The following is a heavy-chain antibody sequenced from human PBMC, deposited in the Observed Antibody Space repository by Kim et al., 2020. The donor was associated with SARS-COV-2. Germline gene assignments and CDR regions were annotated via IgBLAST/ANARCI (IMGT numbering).Heavy chain of an antibody. CDR3: ARSRGLGYCSSTSCYPDG. V-gene: IGHV1-18*04. CDR1: GYTFTSYG. Sequence: ASVKVSCKASGYTFTSYGISWVRQAPGQGLEWMGWISAYNGNTNYAQKLQGRVTMTTDTSTSTAYMELRSLRSDDTAVYYCARSRGLGYCSSTSCYPDGWGQGTLVTVSS. D-gene: IGHD2-2*01. J-gene: IGHJ4*02. CDR2: ISAYNGNT.